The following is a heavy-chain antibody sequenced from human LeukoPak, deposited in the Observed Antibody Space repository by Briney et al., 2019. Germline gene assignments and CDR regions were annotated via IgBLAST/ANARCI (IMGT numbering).Heavy chain of an antibody. D-gene: IGHD2-15*01. CDR3: AREDIVVVVAAGGNFDY. V-gene: IGHV1-46*01. Sequence: ASVKVSCKASGYTFTSYYMHWVRQAPGQGLEWMGIINPSGGSTSYAQKFQGRVTMTRDTSTSTVYMELSSLRSEDTAVYYCAREDIVVVVAAGGNFDYWGQGTLVTVSS. J-gene: IGHJ4*02. CDR2: INPSGGST. CDR1: GYTFTSYY.